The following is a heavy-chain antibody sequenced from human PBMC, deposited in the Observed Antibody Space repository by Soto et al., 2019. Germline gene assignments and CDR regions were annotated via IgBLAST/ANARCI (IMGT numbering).Heavy chain of an antibody. CDR1: GYTFPIYG. V-gene: IGHV1-18*04. CDR3: ARVDYYDSSGYFGY. D-gene: IGHD3-22*01. CDR2: ISGYNGNT. J-gene: IGHJ4*02. Sequence: VQLVQSGAEVKKPGASVKVSCKASGYTFPIYGISWVRQDPGQGLEWMGWISGYNGNTDYAQNLQDRVTLTTDASTSSVYMELRSLRTYDTAVDYCARVDYYDSSGYFGYWGQGSQITVTS.